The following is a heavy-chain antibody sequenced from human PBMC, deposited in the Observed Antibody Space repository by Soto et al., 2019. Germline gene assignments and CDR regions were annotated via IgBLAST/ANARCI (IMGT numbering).Heavy chain of an antibody. CDR1: GHTFTSYY. CDR3: ARELSGGSRMDV. J-gene: IGHJ6*02. Sequence: ASVKVSCKASGHTFTSYYMHWVRQAPGQGLEWMGIINPSGGSTSYAQKFQGRVTMTRNTSTSTVYMELSSLRSEDTAVYYCARELSGGSRMDVWGQGTTVTVSS. D-gene: IGHD3-10*01. CDR2: INPSGGST. V-gene: IGHV1-46*01.